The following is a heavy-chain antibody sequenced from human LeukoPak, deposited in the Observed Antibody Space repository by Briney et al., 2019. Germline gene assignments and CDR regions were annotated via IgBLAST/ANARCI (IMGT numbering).Heavy chain of an antibody. D-gene: IGHD1-1*01. CDR2: IYSGGAT. V-gene: IGHV3-53*01. Sequence: GGSLRLACAASGLTVSNNYMSWVRQAPGKGLEWVSVIYSGGATYYADSVKGRFTISRDNSKNTLYLQMNSLRVEDTAVYYCAKTGNPATGDHWGQGTLVTVSS. CDR3: AKTGNPATGDH. CDR1: GLTVSNNY. J-gene: IGHJ4*02.